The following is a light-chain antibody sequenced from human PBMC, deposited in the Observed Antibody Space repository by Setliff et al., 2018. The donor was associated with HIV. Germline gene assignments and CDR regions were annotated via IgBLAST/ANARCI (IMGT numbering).Light chain of an antibody. Sequence: QSALAQPASVSGSPGQSITISCTGTSRDVGGYNYVSWYQQHPGKAPKLIIYEVRNRPSRVSNRFSGSKSGNTASLTISGLQTEDEADYYCSSYAITNTLPFGTGTKVTVL. CDR3: SSYAITNTLP. J-gene: IGLJ1*01. CDR1: SRDVGGYNY. CDR2: EVR. V-gene: IGLV2-14*01.